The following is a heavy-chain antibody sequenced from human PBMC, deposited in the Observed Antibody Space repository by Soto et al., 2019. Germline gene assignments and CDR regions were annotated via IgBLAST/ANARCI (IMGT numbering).Heavy chain of an antibody. J-gene: IGHJ6*02. Sequence: VQLVESGGGEVQPGRSLRLSCAASGFTYTDFALHWVRQAPGKGLEWVAIISYDGSDKYYADSVKGRFAISRYNPKNPLYLEMNSVRPEDTAVYFCARRAWDSYYAIDVWGQGNTVTVFS. D-gene: IGHD3-22*01. CDR3: ARRAWDSYYAIDV. CDR1: GFTYTDFA. CDR2: ISYDGSDK. V-gene: IGHV3-30*09.